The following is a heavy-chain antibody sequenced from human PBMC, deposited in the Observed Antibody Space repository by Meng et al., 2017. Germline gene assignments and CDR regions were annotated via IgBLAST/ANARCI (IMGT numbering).Heavy chain of an antibody. CDR1: GYTFTSYG. J-gene: IGHJ4*02. V-gene: IGHV1-18*01. D-gene: IGHD1-7*01. CDR2: ISAYNGNT. CDR3: ARDPRITGTTLPDY. Sequence: QVQVVTSGAEVKRPGASVKVSCKASGYTFTSYGISWVRQAPGQGLEWMGWISAYNGNTNYAQKLQGRVTMTTDTSTSTAYMELRSLRSDDTAVYYCARDPRITGTTLPDYWGQGTLVTVSS.